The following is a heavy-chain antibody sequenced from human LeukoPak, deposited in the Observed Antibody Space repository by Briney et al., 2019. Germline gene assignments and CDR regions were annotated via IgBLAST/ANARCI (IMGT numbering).Heavy chain of an antibody. D-gene: IGHD3-3*01. V-gene: IGHV4-59*01. CDR1: GGSISSYY. Sequence: KPSETLSLTCTVSGGSISSYYWSWIRQPPGKRLEWIGYIYYSGSTNYNPSLKSRVTISLDTSKNQFSLRLSSVTAADTAVYYCARESLESSLHYWGQGTLVTVSS. CDR3: ARESLESSLHY. CDR2: IYYSGST. J-gene: IGHJ4*02.